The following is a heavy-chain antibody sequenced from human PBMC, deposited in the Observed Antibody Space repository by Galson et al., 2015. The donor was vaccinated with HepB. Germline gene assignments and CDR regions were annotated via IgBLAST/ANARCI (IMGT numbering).Heavy chain of an antibody. V-gene: IGHV5-51*01. D-gene: IGHD2-15*01. CDR1: GYTFTSYW. J-gene: IGHJ3*02. Sequence: QSGAEVKKPGESLKISCKGSGYTFTSYWIAWVRQMPGKGLEWMGIIYPGDSDTRYSPSFQGQVTISADKSISTAYLQWSSLKASDTAIYYCAGRGYCSGGSCHSHAFDIWGQGTMVTVSS. CDR3: AGRGYCSGGSCHSHAFDI. CDR2: IYPGDSDT.